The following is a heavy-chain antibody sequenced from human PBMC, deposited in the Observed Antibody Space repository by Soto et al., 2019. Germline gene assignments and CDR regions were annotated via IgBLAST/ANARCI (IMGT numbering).Heavy chain of an antibody. CDR1: GGTFSSYT. CDR3: ERSLFPHPIQH. V-gene: IGHV1-69*02. J-gene: IGHJ1*01. CDR2: IIPILGIA. Sequence: QVQLVQSGAEVKKPGSSVKVSCKASGGTFSSYTISWVRQAPGQGLEWMGRIIPILGIANYAQKFQGRVTITADKSTSTAYMELSSLRSEDTAVYYCERSLFPHPIQHWGQGTLVTVSS.